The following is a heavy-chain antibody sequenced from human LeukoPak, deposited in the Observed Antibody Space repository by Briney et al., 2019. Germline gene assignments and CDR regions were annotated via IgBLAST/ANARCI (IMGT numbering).Heavy chain of an antibody. Sequence: GRSLRLSCAASGFTFDDYAMHWVRQAPGKGLEWVSGISWNSGSIGYADSVKGRFTISRDNAKNSLYLQMNGLRAEDTALYYCAKDMAPWGQGTLVTVSS. J-gene: IGHJ4*02. CDR2: ISWNSGSI. CDR3: AKDMAP. V-gene: IGHV3-9*01. CDR1: GFTFDDYA.